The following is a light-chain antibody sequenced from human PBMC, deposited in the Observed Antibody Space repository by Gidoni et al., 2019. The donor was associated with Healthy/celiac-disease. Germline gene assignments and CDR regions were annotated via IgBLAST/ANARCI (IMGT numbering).Light chain of an antibody. CDR2: KVS. J-gene: IGKJ1*01. CDR3: MQGTHWPVWT. CDR1: QSLVYSDGNTY. V-gene: IGKV2-30*01. Sequence: DVVMTQSPLSLPVTLGQPASISCRSSQSLVYSDGNTYLNWFQQRPGHSPRRLIYKVSNRDSGVPDRFSGSGSGTDFTLKISRVEAEDVGVYYCMQGTHWPVWTFGQGTKVEIK.